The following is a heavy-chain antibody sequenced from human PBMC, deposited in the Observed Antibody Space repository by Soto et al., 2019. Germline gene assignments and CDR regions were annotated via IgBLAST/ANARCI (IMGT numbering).Heavy chain of an antibody. CDR2: IYHSGST. D-gene: IGHD5-18*01. CDR1: GYSISSGYY. J-gene: IGHJ6*02. Sequence: SETLSLTCAVSGYSISSGYYWGWIRQPPGKGLEWIGSIYHSGSTYYNPSLKSRVTISVDTSKNQFSLKLSSVTAADTAVYYCARVQGSYGPLYGMDVWGQGTTVTVSS. CDR3: ARVQGSYGPLYGMDV. V-gene: IGHV4-38-2*01.